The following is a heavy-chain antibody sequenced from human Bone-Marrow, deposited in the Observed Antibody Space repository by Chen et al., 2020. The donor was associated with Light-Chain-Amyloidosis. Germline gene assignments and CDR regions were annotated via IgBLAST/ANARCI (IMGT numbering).Heavy chain of an antibody. Sequence: EVQLVESGGGLVQPGGSLRLSCAASGFTFSSYEMNWVRQAPGKGLEWVSYISSSGSTIYYADSVKGRFTISRDNAKNSLYLQMNSLRAEDTAVYYCASMSVVTKALDSSSSLYYYYGMDVWGQGTTVTVSS. CDR3: ASMSVVTKALDSSSSLYYYYGMDV. J-gene: IGHJ6*02. V-gene: IGHV3-48*03. CDR2: ISSSGSTI. D-gene: IGHD6-6*01. CDR1: GFTFSSYE.